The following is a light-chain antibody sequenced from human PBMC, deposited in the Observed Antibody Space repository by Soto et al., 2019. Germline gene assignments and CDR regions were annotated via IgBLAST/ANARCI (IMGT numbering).Light chain of an antibody. CDR3: QQYGSSRFT. CDR2: GAS. J-gene: IGKJ3*01. V-gene: IGKV3-20*01. Sequence: EIVLTQSPGTLSLSPGERATLSCRASQSISSSYLAWYQQKPGQAPRLLVYGASSRATGIPDRFSGSGSGTDFTLTISRQVPEDFAVYYCQQYGSSRFTFGPGTKVDIK. CDR1: QSISSSY.